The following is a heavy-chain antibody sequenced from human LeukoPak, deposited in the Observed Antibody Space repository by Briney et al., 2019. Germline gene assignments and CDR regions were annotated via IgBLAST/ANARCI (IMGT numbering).Heavy chain of an antibody. D-gene: IGHD2-2*01. CDR1: GGSVSSSSYY. V-gene: IGHV4-61*01. CDR2: LSYSGST. Sequence: SETLSLTCTVSGGSVSSSSYYWSWIRQPPGKGLEWIGYLSYSGSTNYNPSLESRVSISVDTSKNQFSLKLSSVTAADTAVYYCARYPHCSSTDCYVTWGQGTLVIVPA. J-gene: IGHJ4*02. CDR3: ARYPHCSSTDCYVT.